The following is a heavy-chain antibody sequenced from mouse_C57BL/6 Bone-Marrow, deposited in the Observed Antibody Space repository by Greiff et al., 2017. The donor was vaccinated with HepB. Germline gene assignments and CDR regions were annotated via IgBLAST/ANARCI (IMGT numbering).Heavy chain of an antibody. V-gene: IGHV5-4*01. CDR2: ISDGGSYT. J-gene: IGHJ3*01. CDR1: GFTFSSYA. D-gene: IGHD1-1*01. CDR3: ARDYYAWFAY. Sequence: DVMLVESGGGLVKPGGSLKLSCAASGFTFSSYAMSWVRQTPEKRLEWVATISDGGSYTYYPDNVKGRFTISRDNAKNNLYLQMSHLKSEDTAMYYCARDYYAWFAYWGQGTLVTVSA.